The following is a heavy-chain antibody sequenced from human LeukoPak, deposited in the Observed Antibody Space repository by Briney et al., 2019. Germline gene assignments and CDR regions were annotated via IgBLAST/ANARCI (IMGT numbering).Heavy chain of an antibody. J-gene: IGHJ5*02. CDR3: ARDNSVGDVAWWFDP. D-gene: IGHD1-26*01. CDR2: IIPIFGTA. CDR1: GGTFSNYA. V-gene: IGHV1-69*06. Sequence: ASVTVSCTASGGTFSNYAISWVRQAPGQGLEWMGGIIPIFGTANYAQKFRGRVTITADKSTRTAYMELSSLRSEDTAVYYCARDNSVGDVAWWFDPWGQGTLVTVSS.